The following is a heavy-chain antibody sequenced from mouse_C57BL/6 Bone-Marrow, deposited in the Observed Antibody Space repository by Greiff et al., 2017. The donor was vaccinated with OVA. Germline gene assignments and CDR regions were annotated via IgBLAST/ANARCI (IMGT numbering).Heavy chain of an antibody. D-gene: IGHD2-4*01. CDR3: ARDAGNYDEGGFAY. CDR1: GFTFSDFY. Sequence: EVNVVESGGGLVQSGRSLRLSCATSGFTFSDFYMEWVRQAPGKGLEWIAASRHKANDYPTEYSSSVKGRFIVSRDSSQSILYLQMNARRAEDTAIDYCARDAGNYDEGGFAYWGQGTLVTVSA. J-gene: IGHJ3*01. V-gene: IGHV7-1*01. CDR2: SRHKANDYPT.